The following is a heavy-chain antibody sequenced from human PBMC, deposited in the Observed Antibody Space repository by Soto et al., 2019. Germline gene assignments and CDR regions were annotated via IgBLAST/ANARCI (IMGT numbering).Heavy chain of an antibody. V-gene: IGHV4-39*01. CDR1: GDSISSSGYY. Sequence: QLQLQESGPGLVKPSETLSLTCTVSGDSISSSGYYWGWIRQPPGKGLEWIGSLYYSGSTYYNPSLKSRVTISVDTSKNQFSLKLSSVTAADTAVYYCARQAGTKWYFDLWGRGTLVTVSS. CDR3: ARQAGTKWYFDL. J-gene: IGHJ2*01. CDR2: LYYSGST. D-gene: IGHD6-13*01.